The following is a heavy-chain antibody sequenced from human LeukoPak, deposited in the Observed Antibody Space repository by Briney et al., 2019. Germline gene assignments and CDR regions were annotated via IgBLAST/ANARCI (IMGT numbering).Heavy chain of an antibody. CDR3: AVYCSSTSCYHFDY. D-gene: IGHD2-2*01. CDR1: GGTFSSYA. Sequence: SVKVSCNASGGTFSSYAISWVRQAPGQGLEWMGGIIPIFGTANYAQKFQGRVTITADESTSTAYMELSSLRSEDTAVYYCAVYCSSTSCYHFDYWGQGTLVTVSS. CDR2: IIPIFGTA. V-gene: IGHV1-69*01. J-gene: IGHJ4*02.